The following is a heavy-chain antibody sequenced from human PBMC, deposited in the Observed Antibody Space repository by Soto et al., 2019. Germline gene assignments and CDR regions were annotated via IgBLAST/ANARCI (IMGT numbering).Heavy chain of an antibody. CDR2: IIPIFGTP. D-gene: IGHD2-2*01. J-gene: IGHJ4*02. V-gene: IGHV1-69*13. CDR3: ASSKSLYFDY. CDR1: GDSFTSYA. Sequence: GASVKVSCKASGDSFTSYAVSWVRQAPGHGLEWMGRIIPIFGTPNYAQRVEGRLTITADESTSTVNMELSSLRSEDTAVYYCASSKSLYFDYWGQGTLVTVSS.